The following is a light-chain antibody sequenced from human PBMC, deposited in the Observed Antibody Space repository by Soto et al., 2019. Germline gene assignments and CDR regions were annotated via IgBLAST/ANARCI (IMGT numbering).Light chain of an antibody. CDR2: GNN. J-gene: IGLJ3*02. V-gene: IGLV1-40*01. CDR3: QSYDSSPHWV. Sequence: QSVLTQPPSVSGAPGQRVTISCTGSSSNIGAGYDVHWYQQLPGTAPKLLIYGNNNRPSGVPDRFSGSKSGTSASLAITGLQAEDEADYYCQSYDSSPHWVFGGGTKLTVL. CDR1: SSNIGAGYD.